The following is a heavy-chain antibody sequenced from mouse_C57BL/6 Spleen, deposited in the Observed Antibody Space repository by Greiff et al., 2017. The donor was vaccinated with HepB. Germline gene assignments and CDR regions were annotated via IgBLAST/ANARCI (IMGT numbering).Heavy chain of an antibody. D-gene: IGHD1-1*01. CDR3: ARDYYGSYAMDY. V-gene: IGHV1-76*01. CDR1: GYTFTDYY. CDR2: IYPGSGNT. Sequence: VKLQESGAELVRPGASVKLSCKASGYTFTDYYINWVKQRPGQGLEWIARIYPGSGNTYYNEKFKGKATLTAEKSSSTAYMQLSSLTSEDSAVYFCARDYYGSYAMDYWGQGTSVTVSS. J-gene: IGHJ4*01.